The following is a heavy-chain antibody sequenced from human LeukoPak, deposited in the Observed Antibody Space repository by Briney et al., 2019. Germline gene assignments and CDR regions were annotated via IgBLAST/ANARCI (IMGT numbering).Heavy chain of an antibody. V-gene: IGHV3-7*01. D-gene: IGHD6-13*01. CDR3: AKSPIRWHSSSWPLDY. J-gene: IGHJ4*02. CDR2: VKDDGSKK. CDR1: GFTFSGYW. Sequence: GGSLRLSCAASGFTFSGYWMTWVRQAPGKGLEWVASVKDDGSKKNYLDSVKGRFTISRDNAKNSLYLQMNSLRAEDTAVYYCAKSPIRWHSSSWPLDYWGQGTLVTVSS.